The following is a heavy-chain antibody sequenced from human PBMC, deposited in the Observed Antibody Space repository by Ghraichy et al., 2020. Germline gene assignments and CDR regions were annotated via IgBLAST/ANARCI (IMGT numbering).Heavy chain of an antibody. CDR3: ARIMRGSSNFDL. D-gene: IGHD3-10*01. CDR2: INPDSGAT. CDR1: GYTFTAYY. Sequence: ASVKVSRKASGYTFTAYYVHWVRQAPGQGLEWMGWINPDSGATHSPQKFQGRVTMTRDTSISTAYMDLSRLRSDDTAVYFCARIMRGSSNFDLWGRGTQVTVSS. J-gene: IGHJ2*01. V-gene: IGHV1-2*02.